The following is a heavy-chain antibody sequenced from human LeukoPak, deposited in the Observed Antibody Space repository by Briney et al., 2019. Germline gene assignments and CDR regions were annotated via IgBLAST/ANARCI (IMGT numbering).Heavy chain of an antibody. CDR3: AKDHSMATTHSFDY. CDR1: GFTFDDYG. V-gene: IGHV3-20*04. J-gene: IGHJ4*02. CDR2: INWNGGST. Sequence: PGGSLRLSCAASGFTFDDYGMSWVRQAPGKGLEWVSGINWNGGSTGYADSVKGRFTISRDNAKNSLYLQMNSLRAEDTAVYYCAKDHSMATTHSFDYWGQGTLVTVSS. D-gene: IGHD5-24*01.